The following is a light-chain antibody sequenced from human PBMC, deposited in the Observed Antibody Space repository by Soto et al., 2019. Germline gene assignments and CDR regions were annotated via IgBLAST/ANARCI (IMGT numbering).Light chain of an antibody. CDR3: QHYNSYSEA. Sequence: ITQSPATVSVSPGYRVTITCRASQTISSWLAWYQQKPGKAPKLLIYKASTLKSGVPSRFSGSGSGTEFTLTISSLQPDDFATYYCQHYNSYSEAFGQGTKVDIK. J-gene: IGKJ1*01. CDR1: QTISSW. V-gene: IGKV1-5*03. CDR2: KAS.